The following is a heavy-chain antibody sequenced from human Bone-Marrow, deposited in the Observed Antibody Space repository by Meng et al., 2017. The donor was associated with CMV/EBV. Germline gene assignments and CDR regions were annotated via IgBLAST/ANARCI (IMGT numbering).Heavy chain of an antibody. D-gene: IGHD4-11*01. CDR2: IYYSGST. J-gene: IGHJ6*02. Sequence: SEPLSLTCTVSGGSISSYYWSWIRQPPGKGLEWIGYIYYSGSTNYNPSLKSRVTISVDTSKNQFSLKLSSVTAADTAVYYCARDRLTPATSDYSNYHYYYYGMDVWGQGTTVTVSS. CDR1: GGSISSYY. CDR3: ARDRLTPATSDYSNYHYYYYGMDV. V-gene: IGHV4-59*01.